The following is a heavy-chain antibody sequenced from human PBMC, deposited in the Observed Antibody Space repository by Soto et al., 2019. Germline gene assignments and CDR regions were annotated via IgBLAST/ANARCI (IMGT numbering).Heavy chain of an antibody. CDR1: GFTFSSYA. D-gene: IGHD3-16*02. CDR2: ISGSGGST. V-gene: IGHV3-23*01. CDR3: AKGGDDYIWGSYRCDY. J-gene: IGHJ4*02. Sequence: EVQLLESGGGLVQPGGSLRLSCAASGFTFSSYAMSWVRQAPGKGLEWVSAISGSGGSTYYADSVKGRFTISRDNSKNTLYLQMNSLRAEDTAVYYCAKGGDDYIWGSYRCDYWGQGTLVTLSS.